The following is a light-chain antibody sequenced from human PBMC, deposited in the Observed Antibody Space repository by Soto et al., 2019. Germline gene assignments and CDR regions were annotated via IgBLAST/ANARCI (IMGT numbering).Light chain of an antibody. CDR3: QQSYGTPIT. V-gene: IGKV1-27*01. CDR2: AAS. J-gene: IGKJ5*01. Sequence: DIQMTQSPSSLSAFVGDRVTIPCRASQGISNYLAWYQQKPGKVPKLLIYAASTLQSGVPSRFSGSGSGTDFTLTITSLQPEDFATYYCQQSYGTPITFGQGTRLEIK. CDR1: QGISNY.